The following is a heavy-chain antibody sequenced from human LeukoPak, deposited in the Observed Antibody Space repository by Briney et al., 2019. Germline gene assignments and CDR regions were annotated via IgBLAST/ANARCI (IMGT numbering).Heavy chain of an antibody. Sequence: GGSLRLSCAASGFTFSSYAMSWVRQAPGKGLEWVSAIVGSGVSTYYADSVKGRFTISRDNSKNTLYLQMNSLRAEDTAVYYCARDRGGSYSAIDYWGQGTLVTVSS. CDR3: ARDRGGSYSAIDY. CDR2: IVGSGVST. CDR1: GFTFSSYA. V-gene: IGHV3-23*01. J-gene: IGHJ4*02. D-gene: IGHD2-15*01.